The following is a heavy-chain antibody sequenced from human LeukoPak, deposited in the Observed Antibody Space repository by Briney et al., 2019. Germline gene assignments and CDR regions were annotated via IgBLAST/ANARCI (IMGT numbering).Heavy chain of an antibody. CDR3: ARGVESLAANTLAY. D-gene: IGHD3-16*01. V-gene: IGHV3-53*01. CDR1: GFTVITND. Sequence: GGSLRLSCAASGFTVITNDMIWVRQAPGKGLEWVSVLYSDGNTKYADSVQGRFTISRDNSKNTLYLEMNSLSPDDTAVYYCARGVESLAANTLAYCGQGTLVTVSS. CDR2: LYSDGNT. J-gene: IGHJ4*01.